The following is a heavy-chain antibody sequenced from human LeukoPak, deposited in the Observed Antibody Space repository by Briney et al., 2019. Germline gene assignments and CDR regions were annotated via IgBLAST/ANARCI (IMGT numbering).Heavy chain of an antibody. D-gene: IGHD5-18*01. J-gene: IGHJ4*02. CDR1: GFNFNGYW. Sequence: GGSLRLSCAASGFNFNGYWMTWVRQAPGKGLEWVANIRQDGSEKFYVDSVKGRFTISRDIAKNSLFLQMNSLRAEDTAVYYCASVDTPILGDGHNFFDYWGQGTLVTVSS. CDR3: ASVDTPILGDGHNFFDY. V-gene: IGHV3-7*01. CDR2: IRQDGSEK.